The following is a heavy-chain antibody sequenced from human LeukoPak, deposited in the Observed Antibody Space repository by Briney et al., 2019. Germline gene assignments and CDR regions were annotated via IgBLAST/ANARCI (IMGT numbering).Heavy chain of an antibody. V-gene: IGHV3-74*01. CDR2: INSDGSST. D-gene: IGHD6-19*01. Sequence: GGSLRLSCAASGFTFSSYWMHWVRQAPGKGLVWVSRINSDGSSTSYADSVKGRSTISRDNAKNTLYLQMNSLRAEDTAVYYCAREVAVAAFDIWGQGTMVTVSS. J-gene: IGHJ3*02. CDR1: GFTFSSYW. CDR3: AREVAVAAFDI.